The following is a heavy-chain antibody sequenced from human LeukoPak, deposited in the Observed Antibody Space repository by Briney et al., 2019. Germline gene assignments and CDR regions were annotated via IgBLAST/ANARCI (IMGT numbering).Heavy chain of an antibody. CDR3: ARDRYSYGF. D-gene: IGHD5-18*01. CDR1: GGSISSGGYS. Sequence: PSETLSLTCAVSGGSISSGGYSWSWIRQPPGKGLEWIGYIYHSGSTYYNPSLKSRVTMSVDTSKNQFSLNLRSVTAADTAVYYRARDRYSYGFWGQGILVTVSS. J-gene: IGHJ4*02. CDR2: IYHSGST. V-gene: IGHV4-30-2*01.